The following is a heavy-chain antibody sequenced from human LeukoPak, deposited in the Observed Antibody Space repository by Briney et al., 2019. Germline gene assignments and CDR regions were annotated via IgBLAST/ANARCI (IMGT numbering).Heavy chain of an antibody. CDR2: ISSRSSTK. D-gene: IGHD3-22*01. J-gene: IGHJ4*02. CDR1: GFTFNDYE. CDR3: AREMKDSSGSFLAH. Sequence: GGSLRLSCAVSGFTFNDYEMNWVRQAPGKGLEWVSYISSRSSTKYYADSVRGRFTVSRDNAKSSLYLQMNSLRAEDTALYYCAREMKDSSGSFLAHWGQGTLVTVSS. V-gene: IGHV3-48*03.